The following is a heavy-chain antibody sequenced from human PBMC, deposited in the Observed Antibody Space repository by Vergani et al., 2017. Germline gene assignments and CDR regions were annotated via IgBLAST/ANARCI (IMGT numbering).Heavy chain of an antibody. CDR2: IYYSGST. V-gene: IGHV4-59*08. CDR3: ASLSIVVVAGDY. CDR1: GGSISSYY. D-gene: IGHD2-15*01. Sequence: QVQLQESGPGLVKPSETLSLTCTVSGGSISSYYWSWIRQPPGKGLEWIGYIYYSGSTNYNPSLKSRVTISVDTSKNQFSLKLSSVTAADTAVYYCASLSIVVVAGDYWGQGTLVTVSS. J-gene: IGHJ4*02.